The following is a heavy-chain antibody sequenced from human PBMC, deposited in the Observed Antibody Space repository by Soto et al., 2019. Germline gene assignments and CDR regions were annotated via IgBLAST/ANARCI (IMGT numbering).Heavy chain of an antibody. Sequence: EVNLLESGGGVVQPGESLRISCVGSGFTFKNYAMTWVRQAPGKGLEWVSGTTGSGANKHYADSVRGRFTISRDNSKNSLYLQMSSLTTEDAAIYYCARETYYSGHIIGNLDLWCRGTLVTVSS. V-gene: IGHV3-23*01. CDR2: TTGSGANK. CDR3: ARETYYSGHIIGNLDL. D-gene: IGHD6-19*01. CDR1: GFTFKNYA. J-gene: IGHJ2*01.